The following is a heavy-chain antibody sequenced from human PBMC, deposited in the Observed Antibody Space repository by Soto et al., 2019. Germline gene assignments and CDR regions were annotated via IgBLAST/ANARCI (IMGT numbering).Heavy chain of an antibody. CDR3: VRGERYYYDSSGYFGFDY. Sequence: GASVKVSCKASGYTFTSYDINWVRQATGQGLEWMGWMNPNSGNTGYAQKFQGRVTMTRNTSISTAYMELSSLRSEDTAVYYCVRGERYYYDSSGYFGFDYWGQGTLVTVSS. J-gene: IGHJ4*02. CDR1: GYTFTSYD. V-gene: IGHV1-8*01. D-gene: IGHD3-22*01. CDR2: MNPNSGNT.